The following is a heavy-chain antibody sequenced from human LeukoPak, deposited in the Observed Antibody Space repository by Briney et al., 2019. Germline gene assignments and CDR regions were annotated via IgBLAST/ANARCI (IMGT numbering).Heavy chain of an antibody. D-gene: IGHD3-10*01. CDR1: GYSISSGYY. CDR3: VGEFGESHYYFDY. Sequence: SETLSLTCTVSGYSISSGYYWGWLRQPPGEGLEWIGSIYHSGSTYYNPSLKSRVTISVDTSKNQFSLKLSCLTAADTAVYYCVGEFGESHYYFDYWGQGTLVTVPS. J-gene: IGHJ4*02. V-gene: IGHV4-38-2*02. CDR2: IYHSGST.